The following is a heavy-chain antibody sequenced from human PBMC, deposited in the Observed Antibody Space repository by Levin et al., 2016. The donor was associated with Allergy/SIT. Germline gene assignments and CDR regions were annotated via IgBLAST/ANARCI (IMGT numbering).Heavy chain of an antibody. J-gene: IGHJ4*02. D-gene: IGHD3-3*01. CDR3: AKEKEIFGLVIYFDY. Sequence: GESLKISCAASGFTFSSYDMHWVRQAPGKGLEWVAFIRYHGSNKYYVDSVKGRFTISRDNSKNTLYLHMNSLRVEDTAVYYCAKEKEIFGLVIYFDYWGQGARVTVSS. V-gene: IGHV3-30*02. CDR1: GFTFSSYD. CDR2: IRYHGSNK.